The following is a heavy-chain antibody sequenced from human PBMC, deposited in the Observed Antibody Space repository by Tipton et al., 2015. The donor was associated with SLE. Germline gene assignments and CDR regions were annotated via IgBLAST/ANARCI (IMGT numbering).Heavy chain of an antibody. CDR3: ARSRDPFDY. V-gene: IGHV4-34*01. J-gene: IGHJ4*02. Sequence: TLSLTCAVYGGSFSGYYWSWIRQPPGKGLEWIGEINHSGSTNYNPSLKSRVTISVDTSKNQFSLQLNSVTPEDTAVYYCARSRDPFDYWGQGTLVTVSS. CDR2: INHSGST. CDR1: GGSFSGYY.